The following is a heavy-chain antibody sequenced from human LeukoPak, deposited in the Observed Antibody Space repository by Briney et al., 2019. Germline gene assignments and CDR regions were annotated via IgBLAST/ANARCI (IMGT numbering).Heavy chain of an antibody. V-gene: IGHV1-46*01. Sequence: GASVKVSCKASGYTFTSYYMHWVRQAPEQGLEWMGIINPSGGSTSYAQKFQGRVTMTRDTSTSTVYMELSSLGSEDTAVYYCARSEYYGSGSYQYYYYGMDVWGQGTTVTVSS. CDR2: INPSGGST. CDR3: ARSEYYGSGSYQYYYYGMDV. J-gene: IGHJ6*02. CDR1: GYTFTSYY. D-gene: IGHD3-10*01.